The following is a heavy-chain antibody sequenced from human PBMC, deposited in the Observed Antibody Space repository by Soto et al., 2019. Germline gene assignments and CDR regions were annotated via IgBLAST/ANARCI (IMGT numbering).Heavy chain of an antibody. CDR2: IAHSRST. CDR1: RGSISSSNW. V-gene: IGHV4-4*02. CDR3: ARWTNPGNPYLHYMDV. J-gene: IGHJ6*03. D-gene: IGHD3-10*01. Sequence: QVQLQESGPGLVKPSGTLSLTCAVSRGSISSSNWWRWVGQPLGKGLEWSGEIAHSRSTNNNPSLKSRVTLSVDKSKNQFSLKLSSVTAADTAVYYCARWTNPGNPYLHYMDVWGKGTTVTVSS.